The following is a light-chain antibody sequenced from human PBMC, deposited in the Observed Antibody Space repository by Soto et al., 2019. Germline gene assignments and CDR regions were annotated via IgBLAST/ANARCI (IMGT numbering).Light chain of an antibody. V-gene: IGKV3-20*01. CDR2: GSS. Sequence: EIVLTQSPGTLSLSPGERATLSCSASQSVSSTALVWYQQKPGQAPRLLIYGSSSRATGIPDRFSGSGSGTDFTLTISRLEPEDFGVYYCHQFGKSARTFDEGTEVEV. J-gene: IGKJ1*01. CDR3: HQFGKSART. CDR1: QSVSSTA.